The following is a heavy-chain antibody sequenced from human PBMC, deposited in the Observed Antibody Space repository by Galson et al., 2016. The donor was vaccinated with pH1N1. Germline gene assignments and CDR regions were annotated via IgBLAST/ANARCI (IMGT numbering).Heavy chain of an antibody. D-gene: IGHD3-22*01. CDR3: ARRHKYFDTSGFQN. V-gene: IGHV1-69*13. J-gene: IGHJ4*02. CDR2: IIPIFGTP. CDR1: GGPFSAYT. Sequence: SVKVSCKASGGPFSAYTINWVRQAPGQGLEWIGGIIPIFGTPTYAQKFQSRVTITADESSTTHYMELRSLRSEDTAIYYCARRHKYFDTSGFQNWGQGTLVTVSS.